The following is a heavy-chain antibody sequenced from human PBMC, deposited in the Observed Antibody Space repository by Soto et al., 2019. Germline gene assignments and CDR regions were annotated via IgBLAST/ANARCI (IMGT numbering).Heavy chain of an antibody. Sequence: GASVKVSCEASGGTFSSYAISWVRQAPGQGLEWMGGIIPIFGTANYAQKFQGRVTITADESTSTAYMELSSLRSEDTAVYYCARENITMVRGVTFDYWGQGTLVTVSS. CDR1: GGTFSSYA. D-gene: IGHD3-10*01. J-gene: IGHJ4*02. CDR3: ARENITMVRGVTFDY. CDR2: IIPIFGTA. V-gene: IGHV1-69*01.